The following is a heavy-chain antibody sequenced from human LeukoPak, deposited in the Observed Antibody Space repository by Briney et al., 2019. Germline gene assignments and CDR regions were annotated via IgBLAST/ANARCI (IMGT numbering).Heavy chain of an antibody. J-gene: IGHJ4*02. Sequence: SVKVYCKASGGTFSSYAISWVRQAPGQGLEWMGGIIPIFGTANYAQKFQGRVTITADESTSTAYMELSSLRSEDTAVYYCARGIPYSSSPLAYWGQGTQVTVSS. V-gene: IGHV1-69*13. D-gene: IGHD6-6*01. CDR1: GGTFSSYA. CDR3: ARGIPYSSSPLAY. CDR2: IIPIFGTA.